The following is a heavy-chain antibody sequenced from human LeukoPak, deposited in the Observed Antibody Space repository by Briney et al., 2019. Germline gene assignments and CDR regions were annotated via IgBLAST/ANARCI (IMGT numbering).Heavy chain of an antibody. CDR3: ARHWVVTPNY. V-gene: IGHV4-39*01. Sequence: PSNTLALTSIVAGGSISNSSYYWGWIRQPPGKGLEWIGSIYYSGSAYYNPSLKSRDTISVDTSKNQCSLKLTSATAADTAVYYCARHWVVTPNYWGQGTLVTVSS. CDR1: GGSISNSSYY. J-gene: IGHJ4*02. CDR2: IYYSGSA. D-gene: IGHD4-23*01.